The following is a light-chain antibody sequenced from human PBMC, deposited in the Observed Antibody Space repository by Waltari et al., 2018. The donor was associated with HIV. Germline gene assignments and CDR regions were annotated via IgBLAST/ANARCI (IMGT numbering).Light chain of an antibody. CDR1: SGHSSNA. V-gene: IGLV4-69*01. CDR2: VNSDGSH. Sequence: CTLSSGHSSNAIAWHQQQPEKGPRFLMKVNSDGSHNRGAGIPDRFSGSTYGAERYLTISSLQSEDEADYYCQTWGTGIAVFGGGTKLTVL. J-gene: IGLJ3*02. CDR3: QTWGTGIAV.